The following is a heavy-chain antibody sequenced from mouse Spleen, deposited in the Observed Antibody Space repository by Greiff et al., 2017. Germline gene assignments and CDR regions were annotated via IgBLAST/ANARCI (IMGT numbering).Heavy chain of an antibody. CDR2: IDPSDSYT. V-gene: IGHV1-69*01. CDR3: ARCYDGSDY. CDR1: GYTFTSYW. Sequence: QVQLQQPGAELVMPGASVKLSCKASGYTFTSYWMHWVKQRPGQGLEWIGEIDPSDSYTNYNQKFKGKATLTVDKSSSTAYMQLSSLTSEDSAVYYCARCYDGSDYWGQGTTLTVSS. D-gene: IGHD2-2*01. J-gene: IGHJ2*01.